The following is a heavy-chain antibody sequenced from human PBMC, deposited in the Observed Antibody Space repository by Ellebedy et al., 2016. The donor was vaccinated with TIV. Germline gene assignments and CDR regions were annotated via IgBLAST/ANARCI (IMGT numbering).Heavy chain of an antibody. CDR1: GGTFGNYA. Sequence: ASVKVSCKASGGTFGNYAISWVRQAPGQGLEWLGRIIPIFDVRDYAQELQGRVTITADDSISTVFMELSSLRSDDTAVYYCARDTPIGARNDYWGQGTLVTVSS. J-gene: IGHJ4*02. CDR3: ARDTPIGARNDY. D-gene: IGHD2-15*01. CDR2: IIPIFDVR. V-gene: IGHV1-69*13.